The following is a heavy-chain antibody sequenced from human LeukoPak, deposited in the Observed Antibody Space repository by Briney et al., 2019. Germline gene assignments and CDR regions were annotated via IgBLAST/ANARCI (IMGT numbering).Heavy chain of an antibody. CDR3: ARAGGLYYDSSGAFDY. V-gene: IGHV3-48*03. D-gene: IGHD3-22*01. Sequence: GGSLRLSCAASGFTFSSYEMNWVRQAPGKGLKWVSYISSSGSTIYYADSVKGRFTISRDNAKNSLYLQMNSLRAEDTAVYYCARAGGLYYDSSGAFDYWGQGTLVTVSS. J-gene: IGHJ4*02. CDR1: GFTFSSYE. CDR2: ISSSGSTI.